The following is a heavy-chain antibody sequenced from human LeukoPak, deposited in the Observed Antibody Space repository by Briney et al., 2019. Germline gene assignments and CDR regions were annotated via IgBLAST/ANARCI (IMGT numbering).Heavy chain of an antibody. D-gene: IGHD2-15*01. J-gene: IGHJ4*02. CDR1: GFTFSTYS. CDR2: ISSSSTTI. CDR3: AKEATYCSGGSCYSDDRPYYFDY. Sequence: PPGESLRLSCAASGFTFSTYSMNWVRQAPGKGLEWVSYISSSSTTIYYADSVRGRFTISRDNAKNSLYLQMNSLRAEDTAVYYCAKEATYCSGGSCYSDDRPYYFDYWGQGTLVTVSS. V-gene: IGHV3-48*04.